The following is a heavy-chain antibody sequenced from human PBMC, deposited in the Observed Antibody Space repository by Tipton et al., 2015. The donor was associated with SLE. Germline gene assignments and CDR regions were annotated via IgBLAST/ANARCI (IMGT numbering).Heavy chain of an antibody. CDR2: IYYSGST. CDR3: AGWIPAYWYCDL. D-gene: IGHD5-18*01. V-gene: IGHV4-59*11. Sequence: TLSLTCTVSGGSISSHYWSWIRQPPGKGLEWIGYIYYSGSTNYNPSLKSRLTISVDTSKNQFSLKLSSVTAADTAVYYCAGWIPAYWYCDLWGRGTMVTVSA. CDR1: GGSISSHY. J-gene: IGHJ2*01.